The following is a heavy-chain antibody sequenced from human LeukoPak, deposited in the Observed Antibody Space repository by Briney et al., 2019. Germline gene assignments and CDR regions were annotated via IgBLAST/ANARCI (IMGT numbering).Heavy chain of an antibody. J-gene: IGHJ3*02. D-gene: IGHD1-1*01. V-gene: IGHV3-73*01. CDR1: GFTFSVST. Sequence: PGGSLKLSCAASGFTFSVSTIHWVRQASGKGLEWVGRIRSKPNFYATAYAASVKGSFTISRDDSKNTAYLQMNNVKAEDTAVYYCTRLGYGIWGQGTMVTVSS. CDR2: IRSKPNFYAT. CDR3: TRLGYGI.